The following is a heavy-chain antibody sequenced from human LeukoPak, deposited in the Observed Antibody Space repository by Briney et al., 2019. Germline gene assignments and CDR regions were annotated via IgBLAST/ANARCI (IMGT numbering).Heavy chain of an antibody. J-gene: IGHJ3*02. CDR1: GGSISSSSYY. CDR3: ARHDGRITILGVVPGAFDI. CDR2: IYYSGST. D-gene: IGHD3-3*01. V-gene: IGHV4-39*01. Sequence: PSETLSLTCTVSGGSISSSSYYWGWIRQPPGKGLEWIGSIYYSGSTYYNPSLKSRVTISVDTSKNQFSLKLSSVTAADTAVYYCARHDGRITILGVVPGAFDIWGQGTMVTVSS.